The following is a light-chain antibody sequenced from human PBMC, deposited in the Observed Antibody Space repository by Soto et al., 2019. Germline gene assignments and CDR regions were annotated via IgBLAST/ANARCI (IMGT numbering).Light chain of an antibody. Sequence: DIVMTQSPDSLAVSLGERATINCKSSQSVLYSSSNRNHLAWYQQKPGQPPKLLIYWASTRESGIPDRFSGSGSGTDFTLTISSLQAEDVAVYYCQQFYSSPRTFGKGTKLEIK. CDR1: QSVLYSSSNRNH. V-gene: IGKV4-1*01. J-gene: IGKJ2*01. CDR3: QQFYSSPRT. CDR2: WAS.